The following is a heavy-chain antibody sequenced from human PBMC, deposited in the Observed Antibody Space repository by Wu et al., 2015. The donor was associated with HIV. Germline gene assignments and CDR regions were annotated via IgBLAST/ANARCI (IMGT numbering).Heavy chain of an antibody. CDR2: INPNSGGT. CDR1: GYTFTGYY. D-gene: IGHD3-10*01. V-gene: IGHV1-2*02. J-gene: IGHJ6*02. Sequence: QVQLVQSGAEVKKPGASVKVSCKASGYTFTGYYMHWVRQAPGQGLEWMGWINPNSGGTNYAQKFQGRVTMTRDTSISTAYMELSRLRSDDTAVYYCARDHSGGSGSYYTSRLRYYYYYYGMDVWGQGDHGHRLL. CDR3: ARDHSGGSGSYYTSRLRYYYYYYGMDV.